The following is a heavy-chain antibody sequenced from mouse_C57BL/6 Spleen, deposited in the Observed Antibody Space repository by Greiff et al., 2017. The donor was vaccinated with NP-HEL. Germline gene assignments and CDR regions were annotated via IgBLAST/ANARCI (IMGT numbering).Heavy chain of an antibody. J-gene: IGHJ4*01. Sequence: VQLQQSGAELVRPGTSVKVSCKASGYAFTNYLIEWVKQRPGQGLEWIGVINPGSGGTNYNEKFKGKATLTADKSSSTAYMQLSSLTSEDSAVYFCASTVGGYYAMDYWGQGTSVTVSS. CDR3: ASTVGGYYAMDY. V-gene: IGHV1-54*01. CDR1: GYAFTNYL. D-gene: IGHD1-1*01. CDR2: INPGSGGT.